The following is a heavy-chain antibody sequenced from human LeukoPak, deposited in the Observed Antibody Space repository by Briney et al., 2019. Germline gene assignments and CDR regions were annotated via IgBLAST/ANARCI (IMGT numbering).Heavy chain of an antibody. Sequence: SETLSLTCAVYGGSFSGYYWSWIRQPPGKGLEWIGEINHSGSTNYNPSLKSRVTISVDTSKNQFSLKLSSVTAADTAVYYCARGGGIAAAGTNFEYWGQGTLVTVSS. CDR1: GGSFSGYY. D-gene: IGHD6-13*01. CDR2: INHSGST. V-gene: IGHV4-34*01. CDR3: ARGGGIAAAGTNFEY. J-gene: IGHJ4*02.